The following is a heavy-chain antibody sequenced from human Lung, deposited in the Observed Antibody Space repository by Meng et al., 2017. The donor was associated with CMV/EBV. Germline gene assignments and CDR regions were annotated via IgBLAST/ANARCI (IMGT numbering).Heavy chain of an antibody. CDR1: GFTFSSYA. CDR3: ARPQYGVVIIPASFYYYVMDV. J-gene: IGHJ6*02. D-gene: IGHD3-3*01. CDR2: ISYDGSNK. V-gene: IGHV3-30*04. Sequence: GGSXRLXCAASGFTFSSYAMHWVRQAPGKGLEWVAVISYDGSNKYYADSVKGRFTISRDNSKNTLYLQMNSLRAEDTTVYYCARPQYGVVIIPASFYYYVMDVXGQGXTVTVSS.